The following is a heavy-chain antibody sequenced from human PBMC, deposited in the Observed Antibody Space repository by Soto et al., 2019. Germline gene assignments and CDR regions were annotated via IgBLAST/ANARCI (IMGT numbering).Heavy chain of an antibody. CDR3: ARSKIYYDSSGYPIDY. CDR2: IIPIFGTA. CDR1: GGTFSSYA. Sequence: ASVKVSCKASGGTFSSYAISWVRQAPGQGLEWMGGIIPIFGTANYAQKFQGRVTITADESTSTAYMELSSLRSEDTAVYYCARSKIYYDSSGYPIDYWGQGILVTVSS. V-gene: IGHV1-69*13. J-gene: IGHJ4*02. D-gene: IGHD3-22*01.